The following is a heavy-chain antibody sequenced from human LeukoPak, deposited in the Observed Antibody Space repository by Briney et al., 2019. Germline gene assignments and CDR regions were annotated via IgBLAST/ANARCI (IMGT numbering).Heavy chain of an antibody. CDR2: IYHSGST. D-gene: IGHD3-22*01. Sequence: SETLSLTCAVSGYSISSGYYWGWIRQPPGKGLEWIGSIYHSGSTYYNPSLKSRVTISVDTSKNQFSLKLSSATAADTAVYYCARSSRYDSSGYYYIDYFDYWGQGTLVTVSS. CDR1: GYSISSGYY. CDR3: ARSSRYDSSGYYYIDYFDY. V-gene: IGHV4-38-2*01. J-gene: IGHJ4*02.